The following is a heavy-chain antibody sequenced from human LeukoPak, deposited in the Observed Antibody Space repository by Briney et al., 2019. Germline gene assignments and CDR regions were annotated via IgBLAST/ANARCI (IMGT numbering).Heavy chain of an antibody. J-gene: IGHJ4*02. CDR1: GFTFSSYA. D-gene: IGHD4-17*01. CDR3: ANLYGLYYFAY. V-gene: IGHV3-23*01. CDR2: ISGSGGST. Sequence: PGGSLRLSCAASGFTFSSYAMNWVRQAPGKGLEWVSTISGSGGSTYYADSVKGRFTISRDNSKNTLYLQMNSLRAEDTAVYYCANLYGLYYFAYWGQGTLVTVSS.